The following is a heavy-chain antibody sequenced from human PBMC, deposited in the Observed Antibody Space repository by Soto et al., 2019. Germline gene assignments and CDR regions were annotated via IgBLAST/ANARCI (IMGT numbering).Heavy chain of an antibody. V-gene: IGHV2-5*02. CDR2: IYWDDDK. J-gene: IGHJ5*02. Sequence: QITLKESGPTLVKPTQTLTLTCTFSGFSLSTSGVGVGWIRQPPGKALEWLALIYWDDDKRYSPSLKSRLTITKDTSKNQVVLTMTNMDPVDTATHSRPHGQLQGPEYNGFHPWGQGTLVTVSS. CDR3: PHGQLQGPEYNGFHP. CDR1: GFSLSTSGVG.